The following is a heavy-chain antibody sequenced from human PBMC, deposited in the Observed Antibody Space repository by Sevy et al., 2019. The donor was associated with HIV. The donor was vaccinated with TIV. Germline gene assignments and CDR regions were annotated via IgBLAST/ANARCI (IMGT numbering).Heavy chain of an antibody. V-gene: IGHV3-15*01. CDR1: GFTFSNAW. CDR2: IKSKTDGGTT. J-gene: IGHJ4*02. Sequence: GGSLRLSCVASGFTFSNAWMSRVRQAPGKGLEWVGRIKSKTDGGTTDYAAPVKGRLTISRDDSKNTLYLQMNSLKTEDTAVYYCTAIVVVPAELWGQGTLVTVSS. D-gene: IGHD2-2*01. CDR3: TAIVVVPAEL.